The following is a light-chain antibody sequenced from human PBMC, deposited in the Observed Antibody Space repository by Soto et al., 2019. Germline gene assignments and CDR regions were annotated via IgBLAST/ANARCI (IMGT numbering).Light chain of an antibody. CDR1: QGIGSA. J-gene: IGKJ4*01. CDR3: LLFNTYPQA. CDR2: DAS. Sequence: AIPLTQSPSSLSASIGDRVTITCRARQGIGSALAWYQQAPAKPPKLLIFDASTLENGVPSRFSGGGSGTDFTLTISSLQPEDFATYYCLLFNTYPQAFGGGTKVEIK. V-gene: IGKV1-13*02.